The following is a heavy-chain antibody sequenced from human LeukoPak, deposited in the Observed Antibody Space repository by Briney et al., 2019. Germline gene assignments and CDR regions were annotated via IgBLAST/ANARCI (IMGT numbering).Heavy chain of an antibody. CDR2: INPNSGDT. V-gene: IGHV1-2*02. D-gene: IGHD1/OR15-1a*01. Sequence: ASVKVSCKASGYTFTAYYVHWVRQAPGQGLEWMGWINPNSGDTNYAQKFQGRVTMTGDTSINTGYMELSSLRPDDTAVYYCASYRTGRPHAHFDPWGQGTLVTVSS. J-gene: IGHJ5*02. CDR3: ASYRTGRPHAHFDP. CDR1: GYTFTAYY.